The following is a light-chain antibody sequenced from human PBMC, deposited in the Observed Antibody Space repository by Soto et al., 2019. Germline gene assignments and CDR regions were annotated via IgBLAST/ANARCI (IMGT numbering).Light chain of an antibody. Sequence: QSVLTQPASVSGSPGQSITISCTGTSSDVGSYNYVSWYQQHPDKAPKLMIYEVHNRPSGVSNRFSGSKSGNTAPLTISGLQAEDEADYYCSSYTTRSTPLYVFGTGTKVTVL. CDR2: EVH. V-gene: IGLV2-14*01. CDR1: SSDVGSYNY. CDR3: SSYTTRSTPLYV. J-gene: IGLJ1*01.